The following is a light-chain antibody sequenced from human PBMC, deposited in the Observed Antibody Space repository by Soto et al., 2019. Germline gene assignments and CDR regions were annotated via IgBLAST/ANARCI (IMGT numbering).Light chain of an antibody. V-gene: IGKV3-20*01. J-gene: IGKJ4*01. Sequence: VLTQSPGTLSLSPGDSATLSCRASQSVSSSYLAWYQQKTGQAPRLLIYGESSRATGIPDRLSGSGSGTDLNLTISRLEPEDFAVYYCQKYGSSPLTCGGGTKVDIK. CDR2: GES. CDR3: QKYGSSPLT. CDR1: QSVSSSY.